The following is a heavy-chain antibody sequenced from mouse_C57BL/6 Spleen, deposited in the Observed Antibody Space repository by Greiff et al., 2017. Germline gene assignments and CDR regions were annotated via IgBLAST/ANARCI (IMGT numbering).Heavy chain of an antibody. D-gene: IGHD2-3*01. CDR2: IYPSDSET. CDR3: ARSRSYDYGYFDV. Sequence: QVQLQQPGAELVRPGSSVKLSCKASGYTFTSYWMDWVKQRPGQGLEWIGNIYPSDSETHYNQKFKDKATLTVDKSSSTAYMQLSSLTSEDSAVYYCARSRSYDYGYFDVWGTGTTVTVSS. J-gene: IGHJ1*03. CDR1: GYTFTSYW. V-gene: IGHV1-61*01.